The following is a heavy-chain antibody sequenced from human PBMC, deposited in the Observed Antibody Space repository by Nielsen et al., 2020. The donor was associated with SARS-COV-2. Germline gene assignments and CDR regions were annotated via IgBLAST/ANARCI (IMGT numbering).Heavy chain of an antibody. CDR2: IKQDGSEK. CDR1: GFTFSSYW. D-gene: IGHD1-26*01. J-gene: IGHJ3*02. V-gene: IGHV3-7*05. CDR3: ARAYSGSYWGAFDI. Sequence: GESLKISCAASGFTFSSYWMSWVRQAPGKGLEWVANIKQDGSEKYYVDSVKGRFTISRDNAKNSLYLQMNSLRAEDTAVYYCARAYSGSYWGAFDIWGQGTMVTVSS.